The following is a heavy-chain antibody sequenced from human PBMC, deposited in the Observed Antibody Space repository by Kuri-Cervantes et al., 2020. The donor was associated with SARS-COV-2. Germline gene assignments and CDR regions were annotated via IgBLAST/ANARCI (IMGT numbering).Heavy chain of an antibody. CDR3: GRQASDWHIDY. Sequence: SETLSLTCSVSGGSISSSGHYWGWVRQPPGKGLEWIGSIYFIGSTYYTPSLKSRVTISVDTSKNQFSLKLTSVTATDTAVYYCGRQASDWHIDYWGQGTLVTVSS. D-gene: IGHD3-9*01. CDR1: GGSISSSGHY. J-gene: IGHJ4*02. CDR2: IYFIGST. V-gene: IGHV4-39*01.